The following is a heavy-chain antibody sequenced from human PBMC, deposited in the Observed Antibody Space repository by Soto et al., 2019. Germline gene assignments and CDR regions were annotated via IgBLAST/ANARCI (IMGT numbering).Heavy chain of an antibody. D-gene: IGHD4-17*01. CDR2: ISPLSGVT. V-gene: IGHV1-2*02. CDR3: AREFDSGDFGLDL. Sequence: ASVKVSCKASGYTFTGYYIHWVRQAPGQGLEWMGWISPLSGVTNYAQRFQGRVTFTTDTSVNTAYMELRWLRVGDTALYFCAREFDSGDFGLDLWGQGTTVTVSS. CDR1: GYTFTGYY. J-gene: IGHJ6*02.